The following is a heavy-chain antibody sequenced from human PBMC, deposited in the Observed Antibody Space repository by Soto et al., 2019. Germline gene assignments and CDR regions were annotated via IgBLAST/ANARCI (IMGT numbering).Heavy chain of an antibody. J-gene: IGHJ4*02. D-gene: IGHD3-22*01. CDR1: GFIFSSYG. V-gene: IGHV3-33*01. CDR2: IWYDGSKK. CDR3: ARDRDYFDTSGYYYYFDY. Sequence: QVQLVESGGGVVQPGRSLRLSCAASGFIFSSYGMHWVRQAPGKGLEWVAVIWYDGSKKYYADSVKGRFTISRDNSKNTMYLQMNSLTAEDTAVYYCARDRDYFDTSGYYYYFDYWGQGTLVTVSS.